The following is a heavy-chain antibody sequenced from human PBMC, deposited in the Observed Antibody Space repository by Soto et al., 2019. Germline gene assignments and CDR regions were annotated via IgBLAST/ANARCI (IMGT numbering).Heavy chain of an antibody. V-gene: IGHV1-69*01. D-gene: IGHD3-3*01. CDR1: GGTFSSYA. Sequence: HVQLVQSGSEVKKPGSSVKVSCKASGGTFSSYAISWVRQAPGQGLEWMGGIIPIFGTANYAQKFQGRVTITADESTSTAYMELSSLRSADTAVYYCARLGYDFWSGYYYNWFDPWGQGTLVTVSS. J-gene: IGHJ5*02. CDR2: IIPIFGTA. CDR3: ARLGYDFWSGYYYNWFDP.